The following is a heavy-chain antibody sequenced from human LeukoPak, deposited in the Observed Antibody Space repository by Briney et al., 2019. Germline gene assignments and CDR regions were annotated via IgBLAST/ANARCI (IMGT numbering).Heavy chain of an antibody. CDR1: GFTFSTYW. D-gene: IGHD2/OR15-2a*01. CDR3: ARDWFHAIDY. V-gene: IGHV3-7*01. CDR2: IKQDGSEK. J-gene: IGHJ4*02. Sequence: GGSLRLSCAASGFTFSTYWMSWVRQAPGKGLEWVANIKQDGSEKHCVDSVKGRFTISRDNAKNSLYLQMNSLRAEDTAVYYCARDWFHAIDYWGQGTLVTVSS.